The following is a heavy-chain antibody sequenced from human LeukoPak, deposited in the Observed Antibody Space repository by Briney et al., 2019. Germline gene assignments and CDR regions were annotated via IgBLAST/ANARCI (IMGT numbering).Heavy chain of an antibody. D-gene: IGHD2-15*01. V-gene: IGHV3-23*01. CDR3: AKVRRCSGGSCDRYYFDY. CDR1: GFTFSSYA. Sequence: GGSLRLSCAASGFTFSSYAMSSVPQAPGKGLEWVSAISGSGGSTYYANSVKGQFTISRDNSKNTLYLQMNSLRAEDTAVYYCAKVRRCSGGSCDRYYFDYWGQGTLVTVSS. CDR2: ISGSGGST. J-gene: IGHJ4*02.